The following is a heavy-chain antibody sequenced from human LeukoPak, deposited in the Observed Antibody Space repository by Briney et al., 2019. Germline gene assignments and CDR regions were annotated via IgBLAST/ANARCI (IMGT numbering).Heavy chain of an antibody. CDR3: AKTRPTAGTQPARVLWFDY. V-gene: IGHV3-23*01. D-gene: IGHD6-13*01. CDR1: GFTFSSYA. Sequence: PGGSLRLSCAASGFTFSSYAMSWVRQAPGKGLEWVSAISGSGGSTYYADSVKGRFTISRDNSKNTLYLQMNSLRAEDTAVYYCAKTRPTAGTQPARVLWFDYWGQGTLVTVSS. J-gene: IGHJ4*02. CDR2: ISGSGGST.